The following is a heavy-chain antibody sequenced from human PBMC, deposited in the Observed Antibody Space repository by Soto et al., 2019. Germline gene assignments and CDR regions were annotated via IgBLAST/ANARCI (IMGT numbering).Heavy chain of an antibody. CDR2: IYYSGST. CDR1: GGSISSYY. Sequence: SETLSLTCTVSGGSISSYYWSWIRQPPGKGLEWIGYIYYSGSTNYNPSLKSRVTISVDTSKNQFSLKLSSVTAADTAVYYCAGLRAYCIGGSCYSDFDPWAREPWSPS. V-gene: IGHV4-59*08. J-gene: IGHJ5*02. CDR3: AGLRAYCIGGSCYSDFDP. D-gene: IGHD2-15*01.